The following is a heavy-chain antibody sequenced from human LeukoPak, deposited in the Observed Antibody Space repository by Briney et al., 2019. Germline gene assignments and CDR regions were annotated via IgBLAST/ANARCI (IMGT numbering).Heavy chain of an antibody. CDR3: ARAYGSGRVDWFDP. V-gene: IGHV4-34*01. CDR1: GGSFSGYY. Sequence: SETLSLTCAVYGGSFSGYYWNWIRQPPGKGLEWIGEINHSGSTNYNPSLKSRVTISVDTSKNQFSLKLSSVTAADTAVHYCARAYGSGRVDWFDPWGQGTLVTVSS. D-gene: IGHD3-10*01. J-gene: IGHJ5*02. CDR2: INHSGST.